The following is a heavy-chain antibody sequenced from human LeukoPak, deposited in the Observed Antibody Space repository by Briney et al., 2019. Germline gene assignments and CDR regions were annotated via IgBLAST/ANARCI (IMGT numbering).Heavy chain of an antibody. V-gene: IGHV3-9*01. CDR1: GFTFDDYA. CDR2: ISWNSGGI. CDR3: ARAPMTTVSRFDY. J-gene: IGHJ4*02. D-gene: IGHD4-17*01. Sequence: GGSLRLSCAASGFTFDDYAMHWVRQAPGKGLEWVSGISWNSGGIGYADSVKGRFTISRDNAENSLYLQMNSLRAEDTAVYYCARAPMTTVSRFDYWGQGTLVTVSS.